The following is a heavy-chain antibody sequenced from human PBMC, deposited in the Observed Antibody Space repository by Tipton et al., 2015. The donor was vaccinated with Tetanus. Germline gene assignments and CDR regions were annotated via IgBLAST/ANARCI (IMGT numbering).Heavy chain of an antibody. V-gene: IGHV4-31*03. D-gene: IGHD3-10*01. J-gene: IGHJ4*02. CDR1: GASISSGGYF. Sequence: TLSLTCTVSGASISSGGYFWSWIRQHPGKGLEWIGYIYYSGSTYYNPSLKSRVTISVDTSKNQFSLKLSSVTAADTAVYYCARDRGVSRGVDYWGQGTLVTVSS. CDR2: IYYSGST. CDR3: ARDRGVSRGVDY.